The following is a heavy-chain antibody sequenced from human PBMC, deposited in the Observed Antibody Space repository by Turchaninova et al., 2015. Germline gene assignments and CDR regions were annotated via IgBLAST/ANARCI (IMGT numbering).Heavy chain of an antibody. Sequence: QVQLQESGPGLVKPSQTLSLTCTVSGGSISSGGYYWSWIRQHPGKGLAWIGYIFCSGCTSYNPSLTRRVTISVETSKNQFSLKLSAVTAADTAVYYCARGGYGDFLDYWGQGTLVTVSS. V-gene: IGHV4-31*03. CDR1: GGSISSGGYY. CDR3: ARGGYGDFLDY. D-gene: IGHD4-17*01. CDR2: IFCSGCT. J-gene: IGHJ4*02.